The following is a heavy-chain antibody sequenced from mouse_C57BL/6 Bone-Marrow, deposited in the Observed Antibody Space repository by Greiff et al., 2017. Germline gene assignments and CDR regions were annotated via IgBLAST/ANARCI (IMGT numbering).Heavy chain of an antibody. CDR3: ARHSNPWFAY. Sequence: QVQLQQPGAELVMPGASVKLSCKASGYTFTSYWMHWVKQRPGQGLEWIGEIDPSDSYTNYNQKFKGKSTLTVDKSSSKAYMQLSSLTSEDSAVYYCARHSNPWFAYWGQGTLVTVSA. J-gene: IGHJ3*01. V-gene: IGHV1-69*01. D-gene: IGHD2-5*01. CDR1: GYTFTSYW. CDR2: IDPSDSYT.